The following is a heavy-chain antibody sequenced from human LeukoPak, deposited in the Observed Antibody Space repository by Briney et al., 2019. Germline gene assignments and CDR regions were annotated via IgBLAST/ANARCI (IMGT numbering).Heavy chain of an antibody. J-gene: IGHJ3*02. Sequence: GRSLRLSCAASGFTFCNYPMHWVRQAPGKGLEWVAVISYDGSKKYYGDSVKGRFTISRDNSKNTLYLQMNSLRAEDTAVYYCARAQSGSSNDAFDIWGQGTMVTVSS. V-gene: IGHV3-30*04. CDR3: ARAQSGSSNDAFDI. D-gene: IGHD1-26*01. CDR2: ISYDGSKK. CDR1: GFTFCNYP.